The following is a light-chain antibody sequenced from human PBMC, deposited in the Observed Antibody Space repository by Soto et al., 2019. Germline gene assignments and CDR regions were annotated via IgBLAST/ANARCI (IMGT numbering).Light chain of an antibody. CDR2: KAS. J-gene: IGKJ1*01. CDR3: QHYNSYSEA. CDR1: QTISSW. V-gene: IGKV1-5*03. Sequence: DIQMTQSPSTLSGSVGDRVTITCRASQTISSWLAWSQQKPGKAPKLLIYKASTLKSGVPSRFSGSGSWTECTLTISSLPPDDFATYYCQHYNSYSEAFGQGTKVELK.